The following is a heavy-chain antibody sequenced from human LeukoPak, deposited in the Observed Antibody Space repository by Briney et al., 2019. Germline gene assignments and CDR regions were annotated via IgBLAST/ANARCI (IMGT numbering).Heavy chain of an antibody. CDR1: GGTFSSYA. CDR2: INPNSGGT. Sequence: ASVKVSCKASGGTFSSYAISWVRQAPGQGLEWMGWINPNSGGTNYAQKFQGRVTMTRDTSISTAYMELSRLRSDDTAVYYCARVVPAAMEGSDYWGQGTLVTVSS. J-gene: IGHJ4*02. D-gene: IGHD2-2*01. V-gene: IGHV1-2*02. CDR3: ARVVPAAMEGSDY.